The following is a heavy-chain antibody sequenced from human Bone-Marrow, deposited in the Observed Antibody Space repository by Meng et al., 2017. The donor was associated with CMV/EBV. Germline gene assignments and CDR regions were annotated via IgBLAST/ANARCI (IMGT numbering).Heavy chain of an antibody. J-gene: IGHJ2*01. CDR3: AKGGSRIAAAGNPVGWYFDL. CDR2: ISGSGGST. V-gene: IGHV3-23*01. D-gene: IGHD6-13*01. CDR1: GFTFSSYA. Sequence: GESLKISCAASGFTFSSYAMSWVRQAPGKGLEWVSAISGSGGSTYYADSVKGWFTISRDNSKSTLYLQMNSLRAEDTALYYCAKGGSRIAAAGNPVGWYFDLWGRGTLVTVSS.